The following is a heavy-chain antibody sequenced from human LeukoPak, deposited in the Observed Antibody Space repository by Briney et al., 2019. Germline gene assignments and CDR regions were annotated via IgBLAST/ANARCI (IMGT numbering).Heavy chain of an antibody. CDR2: IIPIFGTA. V-gene: IGHV1-69*13. CDR3: ARDGIVGAIGYLQH. Sequence: SVKVSCKASGGTFSSYAISWVRQAPGQGLEWMGGIIPIFGTATYAQKFQGRVTITADESTSTAYMELSSLRSEDTAVYYCARDGIVGAIGYLQHWGQGTLVTVSS. J-gene: IGHJ1*01. CDR1: GGTFSSYA. D-gene: IGHD1-26*01.